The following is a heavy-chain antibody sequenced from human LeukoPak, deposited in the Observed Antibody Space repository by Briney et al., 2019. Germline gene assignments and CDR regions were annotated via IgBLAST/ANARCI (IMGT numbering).Heavy chain of an antibody. V-gene: IGHV4-59*01. Sequence: SETLSLTCTVSGGSISSYYWSWIRQPPGKGLEWIGYIYYSGSTNYNPSLKSRVTISVDTSKNQFSLKLSSVTAADTAVYYCARVRMVRGVLLDYWGQGTLVTVSS. CDR3: ARVRMVRGVLLDY. D-gene: IGHD3-10*01. J-gene: IGHJ4*02. CDR1: GGSISSYY. CDR2: IYYSGST.